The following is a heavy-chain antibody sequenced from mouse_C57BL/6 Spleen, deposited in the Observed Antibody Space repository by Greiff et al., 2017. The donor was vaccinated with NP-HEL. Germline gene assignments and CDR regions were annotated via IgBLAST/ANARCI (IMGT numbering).Heavy chain of an antibody. CDR3: AVLDRYAMDY. CDR2: ISSGGSYT. Sequence: EVKLEESGGDLVKPGGSLKLSCAASGFTFSSYGMSWVRQTPDKRLEWVATISSGGSYTYYPDSVKGRFTISRDNAKNTLYLQMSSLKSEDTAMYYCAVLDRYAMDYWGQGTSVTVAS. J-gene: IGHJ4*01. V-gene: IGHV5-6*02. CDR1: GFTFSSYG.